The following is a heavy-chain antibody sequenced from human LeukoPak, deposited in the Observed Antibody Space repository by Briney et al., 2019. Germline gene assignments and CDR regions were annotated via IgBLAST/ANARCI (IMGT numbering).Heavy chain of an antibody. J-gene: IGHJ4*02. CDR1: GGSISSGGYY. CDR2: ISDIGSI. D-gene: IGHD2/OR15-2a*01. Sequence: SETLSLTCTVSGGSISSGGYYWSWIRQPPGKGLEWIAYISDIGSINYNPSLKSRFTISLDTSKNQLSLKLRSVTAADTAVYYCAGHHPRNTVDFWGQGTLVTVSS. V-gene: IGHV4-61*08. CDR3: AGHHPRNTVDF.